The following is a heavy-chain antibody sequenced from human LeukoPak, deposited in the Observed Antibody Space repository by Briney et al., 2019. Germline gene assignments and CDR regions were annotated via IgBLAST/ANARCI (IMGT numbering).Heavy chain of an antibody. J-gene: IGHJ5*02. D-gene: IGHD5-18*01. Sequence: SETLSLTCTVSGYSISSGYYWGWIRQPPGKGLEWIGSIYHSGSTYYNPSLKSRVTISVDTSKNQFSLKLSSVTAADTAVYYCAREYSLVDWFDPWGQGTLVTVSS. CDR3: AREYSLVDWFDP. V-gene: IGHV4-38-2*02. CDR1: GYSISSGYY. CDR2: IYHSGST.